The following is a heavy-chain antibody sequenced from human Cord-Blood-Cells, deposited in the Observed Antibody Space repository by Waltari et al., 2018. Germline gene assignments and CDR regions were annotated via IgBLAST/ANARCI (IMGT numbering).Heavy chain of an antibody. D-gene: IGHD2-2*01. V-gene: IGHV1-2*04. CDR3: ARAPIVVVPAAINWFDP. CDR1: GYTFTGYY. Sequence: QVQLVQSGAEVKKPGASVKVSCKASGYTFTGYYMHWVRQAPGQGLEWMGWIHRKSGGTNYAQRFQGWATRTRDTSISTAYMELSRLRSDDTAVYYCARAPIVVVPAAINWFDPWGQGTLVTVSS. J-gene: IGHJ5*02. CDR2: IHRKSGGT.